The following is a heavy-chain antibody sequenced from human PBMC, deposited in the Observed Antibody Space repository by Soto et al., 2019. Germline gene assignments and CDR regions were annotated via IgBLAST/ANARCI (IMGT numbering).Heavy chain of an antibody. J-gene: IGHJ2*01. Sequence: QVQLVQSGAEVKKPGASVKVSCKASGYTFTSYAMHWVRQAPGQRLEWMGGINAGDGNTKYSQKFQGRVTITRETSATTAYMVLVGLGSEDTGIYFCARFPMEAGSRYWYFDLWGRGTLVTVSS. V-gene: IGHV1-3*01. CDR1: GYTFTSYA. D-gene: IGHD3-10*01. CDR3: ARFPMEAGSRYWYFDL. CDR2: INAGDGNT.